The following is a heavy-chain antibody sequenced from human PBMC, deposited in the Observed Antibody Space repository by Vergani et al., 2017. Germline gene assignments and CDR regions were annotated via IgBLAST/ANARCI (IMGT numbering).Heavy chain of an antibody. CDR3: AKAHTPDCGGDCYYFDY. CDR2: ISGSGGTT. V-gene: IGHV3-23*01. J-gene: IGHJ4*02. CDR1: GFTFSNYA. Sequence: EVQLLESGGGLVQPGGSLRLSCAASGFTFSNYAMSWVRQAPGKGLEWVSAISGSGGTTYYADSVKGRFTISRDNSKNTLYLQMNSLRAEDTAVYYCAKAHTPDCGGDCYYFDYWGQGTMVTVSS. D-gene: IGHD2-21*02.